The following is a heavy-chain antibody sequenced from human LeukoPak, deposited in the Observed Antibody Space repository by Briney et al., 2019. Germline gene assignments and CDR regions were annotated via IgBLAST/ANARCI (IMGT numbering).Heavy chain of an antibody. CDR1: GYTFTSYG. J-gene: IGHJ5*02. CDR2: ISAYNGNT. V-gene: IGHV1-18*01. D-gene: IGHD6-13*01. Sequence: ASVKVSCKASGYTFTSYGISWVRQAPGQGLEWMGWISAYNGNTNYAQKLQGRVTMTRNTSISTAYMELSSLRSEDTAVYYCARTPGIAAAGIKWFDPWGQGTLVTVSS. CDR3: ARTPGIAAAGIKWFDP.